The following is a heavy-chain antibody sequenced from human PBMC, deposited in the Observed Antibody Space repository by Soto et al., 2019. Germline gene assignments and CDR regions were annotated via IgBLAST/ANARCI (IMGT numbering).Heavy chain of an antibody. J-gene: IGHJ6*02. CDR1: GGTFSSYA. D-gene: IGHD3-16*01. V-gene: IGHV1-69*01. CDR3: ARFNRGGYYYGMDV. CDR2: ISPIFGTA. Sequence: QVQLVQSGAEVKKPGSSVKVSCKASGGTFSSYAISWVRQAPGQGLEWMGGISPIFGTANYAQKFQGRGTITADESTSTAYMELSSLRSEDTAVYYCARFNRGGYYYGMDVWGQGTTVTVSS.